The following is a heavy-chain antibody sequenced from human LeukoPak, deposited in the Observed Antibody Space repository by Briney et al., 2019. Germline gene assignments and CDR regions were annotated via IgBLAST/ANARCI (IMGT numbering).Heavy chain of an antibody. V-gene: IGHV5-51*01. D-gene: IGHD2-21*01. CDR3: ATHVVAHAFDI. CDR1: GYRFTYDW. J-gene: IGHJ3*02. CDR2: IYPDDSDT. Sequence: GESLKISCRVSGYRFTYDWISWVRQMPGKGLEWVGIIYPDDSDTRYSPSFEGQVTISADKSINTAFLRWSSLKASDTAMYYRATHVVAHAFDIWGQGTMVTVSS.